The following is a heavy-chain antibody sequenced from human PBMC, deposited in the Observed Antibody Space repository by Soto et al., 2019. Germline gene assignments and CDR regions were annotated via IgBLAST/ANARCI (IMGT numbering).Heavy chain of an antibody. V-gene: IGHV5-10-1*01. D-gene: IGHD2-15*01. Sequence: PGESLKISCKGSGHSFTSYWISWVRQMPGKGLEWMGRIDPSDSYTNYSPSFQGHVTISADKSISTAYLQWSSLKASDTAMYYCARLNCSGGSCSYYYYYGMDVWGQGTTVTVSS. CDR2: IDPSDSYT. J-gene: IGHJ6*02. CDR1: GHSFTSYW. CDR3: ARLNCSGGSCSYYYYYGMDV.